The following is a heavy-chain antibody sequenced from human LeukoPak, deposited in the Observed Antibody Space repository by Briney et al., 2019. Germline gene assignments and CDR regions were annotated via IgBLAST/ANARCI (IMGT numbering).Heavy chain of an antibody. J-gene: IGHJ6*03. D-gene: IGHD2-2*01. CDR1: GGSFSGYY. V-gene: IGHV4-34*01. Sequence: PSETLSLTCAVYGGSFSGYYWSWIRQPPGKGLEWIGEINHSGSTNYNPSLKSRVTISVDTSKNQFSLKLSSVTAADTAVYCCARLALYCSSTSCYDMDVWGKGTTVTISS. CDR2: INHSGST. CDR3: ARLALYCSSTSCYDMDV.